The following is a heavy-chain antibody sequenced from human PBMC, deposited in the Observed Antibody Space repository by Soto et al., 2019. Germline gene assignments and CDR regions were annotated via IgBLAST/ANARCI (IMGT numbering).Heavy chain of an antibody. CDR3: AKGSASARPYYFDY. V-gene: IGHV3-23*01. CDR2: ISGGSGSV. D-gene: IGHD6-6*01. J-gene: IGHJ4*02. Sequence: GSRRLACAASGFVFSPYVMSWVRQAPGKGLEWVSAISGGSGSVFYADSVKSRFTISRDNSKDTLYLQIDSLRDEDTAVYYCAKGSASARPYYFDYWGQGT. CDR1: GFVFSPYV.